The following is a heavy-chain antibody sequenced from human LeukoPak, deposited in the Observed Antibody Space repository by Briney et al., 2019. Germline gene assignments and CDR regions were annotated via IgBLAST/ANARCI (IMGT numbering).Heavy chain of an antibody. V-gene: IGHV3-48*03. CDR3: ARKAIFAYGMDV. CDR1: GFTFSRYE. D-gene: IGHD3-3*01. CDR2: ISSCGSTI. Sequence: GGSLRLSCAASGFTFSRYEMNWVRQAPGKGLEWVSYISSCGSTIYYADSVKGRFTISRDNAKNSLYLQMNSLRAEDTAVYYCARKAIFAYGMDVWGQGTTVTVSS. J-gene: IGHJ6*02.